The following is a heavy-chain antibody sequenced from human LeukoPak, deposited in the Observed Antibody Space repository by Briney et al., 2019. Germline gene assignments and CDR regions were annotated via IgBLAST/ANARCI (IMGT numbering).Heavy chain of an antibody. J-gene: IGHJ4*02. D-gene: IGHD3-16*01. Sequence: TGGSLSLFCAASGFTFSIYGMRGLRQARGGGGEGVATNSGSAGSTSYADSVKGRFTISRDNSKNTLYLQMNSLRAEDTAVYYCAKVSPPGGPFFFDYWGQGTPVTVSS. CDR1: GFTFSIYG. CDR3: AKVSPPGGPFFFDY. V-gene: IGHV3-23*01. CDR2: NSGSAGST.